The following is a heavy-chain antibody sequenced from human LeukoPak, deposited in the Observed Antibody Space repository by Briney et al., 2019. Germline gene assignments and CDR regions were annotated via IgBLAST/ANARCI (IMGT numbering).Heavy chain of an antibody. Sequence: SETLSLTCTVSGGSISGYYWSWIRQPPGKGLEWIGYIYYSGSTNYNPSLKSRVTISVDTSKNQFSLRLSSVTAADTAVYYCARKQGDYWGQGTLVTVSS. CDR3: ARKQGDY. CDR2: IYYSGST. D-gene: IGHD1/OR15-1a*01. V-gene: IGHV4-59*01. J-gene: IGHJ4*02. CDR1: GGSISGYY.